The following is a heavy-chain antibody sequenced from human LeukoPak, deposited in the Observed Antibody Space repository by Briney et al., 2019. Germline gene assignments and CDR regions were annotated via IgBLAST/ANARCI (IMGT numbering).Heavy chain of an antibody. Sequence: GGSLELSCAASGFTFSSYWMSWVRQAPGKGLEWVANIKQDGSEKYDVDSVKGRFTISRDNAKNSLYLQMNSLRAEDTAVYYCARDESGYDYKGPYYFDYWGQGTLVTVSS. CDR3: ARDESGYDYKGPYYFDY. CDR1: GFTFSSYW. J-gene: IGHJ4*02. D-gene: IGHD5-12*01. V-gene: IGHV3-7*03. CDR2: IKQDGSEK.